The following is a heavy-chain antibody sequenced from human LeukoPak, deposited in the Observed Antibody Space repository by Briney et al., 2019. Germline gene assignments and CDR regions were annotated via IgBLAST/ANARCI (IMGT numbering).Heavy chain of an antibody. CDR3: GRGNYGMDV. CDR1: GDSVSRNSAA. J-gene: IGHJ6*02. CDR2: TYYRSEWCN. Sequence: SQTLSLTCAISGDSVSRNSAAWNWIRQSPSRGLEWLGRTYYRSEWCNDYAVSVKGRITINPDTSRNQFCLQLNSVTPEDTAVYYCGRGNYGMDVWGQGTTVIVSS. V-gene: IGHV6-1*01.